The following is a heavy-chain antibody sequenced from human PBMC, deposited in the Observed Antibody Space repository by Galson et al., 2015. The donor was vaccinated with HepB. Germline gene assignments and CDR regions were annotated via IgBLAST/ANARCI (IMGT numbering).Heavy chain of an antibody. CDR3: TRDSLSVIIAARPDFDYYYYGMNV. Sequence: SLRLSCAASGFTFGDYAMSWFRQAPGKGLEWVGFIRSKAYGGTTEYAASVKGRFTISRGDSKSIAYLQMNSLKTEDTAVYYCTRDSLSVIIAARPDFDYYYYGMNVWGQGTTVTVSS. J-gene: IGHJ6*02. CDR1: GFTFGDYA. V-gene: IGHV3-49*03. CDR2: IRSKAYGGTT. D-gene: IGHD6-6*01.